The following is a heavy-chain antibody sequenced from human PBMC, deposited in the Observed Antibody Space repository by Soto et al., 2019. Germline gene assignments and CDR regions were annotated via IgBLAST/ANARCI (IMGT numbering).Heavy chain of an antibody. V-gene: IGHV1-3*01. D-gene: IGHD3-22*01. CDR1: GYTFTSYT. Sequence: ASVKVSCKASGYTFTSYTVHWMRQAPGQRLERMRWINDGNGNTKYSQKFQGRVTITRSTSASTAYMELSSLRSEDTSVYYCARDYYDSSGPLAPDYLGQGTLVTASS. CDR3: ARDYYDSSGPLAPDY. J-gene: IGHJ4*02. CDR2: INDGNGNT.